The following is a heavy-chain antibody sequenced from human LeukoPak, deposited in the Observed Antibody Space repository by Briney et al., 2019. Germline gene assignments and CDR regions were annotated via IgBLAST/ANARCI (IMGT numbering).Heavy chain of an antibody. CDR3: ALAPNSNWFDF. D-gene: IGHD2-8*01. Sequence: PSETLSLTCTVSGDSTSNFYWNWIRQSPGKGLEWIGNIHYSGSSVYNPSLKSRVTISIDTSRRQFFLKLNSVTAADTAVYFRALAPNSNWFDFWGPGTLVTVSS. J-gene: IGHJ5*01. CDR1: GDSTSNFY. CDR2: IHYSGSS. V-gene: IGHV4-59*03.